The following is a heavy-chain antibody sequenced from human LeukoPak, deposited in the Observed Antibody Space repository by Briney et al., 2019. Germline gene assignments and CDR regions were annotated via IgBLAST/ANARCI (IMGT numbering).Heavy chain of an antibody. CDR2: ISAYNGHT. Sequence: ASVKVSCKASGYTFNSYGISWVRQAPGQGLEWMGWISAYNGHTNYAQKFQGRVTMTTDTSTSTAYMELRSLRSDDTAVYYCARDLYYGSGSYPHYWGQGTLVTVSS. J-gene: IGHJ4*02. CDR1: GYTFNSYG. V-gene: IGHV1-18*01. D-gene: IGHD3-10*01. CDR3: ARDLYYGSGSYPHY.